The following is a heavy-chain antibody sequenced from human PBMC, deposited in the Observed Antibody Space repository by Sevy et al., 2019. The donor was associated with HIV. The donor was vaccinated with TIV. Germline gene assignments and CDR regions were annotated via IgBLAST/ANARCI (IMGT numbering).Heavy chain of an antibody. CDR2: INPNSGGT. Sequence: ASVKVSCKASGYTFTGYYMHWVRQAPGQGLEWMGRINPNSGGTNYAQKFQGRVTMTRDTSISAAYMELSRLRSDDTAVYYGARTTRYCRGGSCYSWEDYWGQGTLVTVSS. CDR3: ARTTRYCRGGSCYSWEDY. V-gene: IGHV1-2*06. CDR1: GYTFTGYY. D-gene: IGHD2-15*01. J-gene: IGHJ4*02.